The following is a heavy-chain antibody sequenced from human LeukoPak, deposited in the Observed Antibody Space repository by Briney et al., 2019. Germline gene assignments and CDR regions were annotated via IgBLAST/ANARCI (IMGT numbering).Heavy chain of an antibody. CDR1: GGSISTYY. V-gene: IGHV4-59*08. Sequence: SETLSLTCTVSGGSISTYYWSWIRQSPGKGLEWIGYIYYSGSTNYNPSLKSRVTISVDTSKNQFSLKLSSVTAADTAVYYCARAISQRGYYDSSGYYFDYWGQGTLVTVSS. D-gene: IGHD3-22*01. J-gene: IGHJ4*02. CDR2: IYYSGST. CDR3: ARAISQRGYYDSSGYYFDY.